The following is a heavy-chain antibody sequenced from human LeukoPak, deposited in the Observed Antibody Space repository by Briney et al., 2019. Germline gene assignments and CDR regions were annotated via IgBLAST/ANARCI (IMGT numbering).Heavy chain of an antibody. CDR3: ARIAVAGTMYYYYMDV. CDR2: IYYSGST. Sequence: SETLSLTCTVSGGSISSSSYYWGWIRQPPGKGLEWIGSIYYSGSTYYNPSLKSRVTMSVDTSKNQFSLKLSSVTAADTAVYYCARIAVAGTMYYYYMDVWGKGTTVTVSS. V-gene: IGHV4-39*07. D-gene: IGHD6-19*01. CDR1: GGSISSSSYY. J-gene: IGHJ6*03.